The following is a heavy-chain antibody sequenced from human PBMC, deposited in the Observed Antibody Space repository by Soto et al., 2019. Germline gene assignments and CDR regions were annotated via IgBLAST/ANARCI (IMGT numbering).Heavy chain of an antibody. V-gene: IGHV2-5*02. J-gene: IGHJ4*02. CDR3: AHCRGGLASF. CDR2: VYWDDSK. CDR1: GFSLSTRDVG. D-gene: IGHD2-2*01. Sequence: QITLNESGPTLVKPTQTLTLTCTFSGFSLSTRDVGVGWIRQPPGEALEWLGVVYWDDSKTYSPSLESRLTITKDTSKNQVVLRMTTMVPVDTAPYYCAHCRGGLASFWGQGTLVTVSS.